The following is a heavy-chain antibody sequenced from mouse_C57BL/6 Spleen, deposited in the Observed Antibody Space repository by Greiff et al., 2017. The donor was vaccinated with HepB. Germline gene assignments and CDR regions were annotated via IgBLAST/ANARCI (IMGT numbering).Heavy chain of an antibody. CDR1: GYTFTDYE. V-gene: IGHV1-15*01. CDR2: IDPETGGT. CDR3: TRKDYYGSGDFDY. J-gene: IGHJ2*01. D-gene: IGHD1-1*01. Sequence: QVQLQQSGAELVRPGASVTLSCKASGYTFTDYEMHWVKQTPVHGLEWIGAIDPETGGTAYNQKFKGKAILTADKSSSTAYMELRSLTSEDSAVYYCTRKDYYGSGDFDYWGQGTTLTVSS.